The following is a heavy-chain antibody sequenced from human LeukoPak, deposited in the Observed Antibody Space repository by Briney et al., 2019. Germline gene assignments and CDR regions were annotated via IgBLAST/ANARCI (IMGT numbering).Heavy chain of an antibody. Sequence: SETLSLTCTVSGDSITSRTYYWGWIRQPPGKGLEWIGSIYYSGSTYYNPSLKSRVTISVDTSKNQFSLKLSSVTAADTAVYYCARVRFLQWPAPLDVWGKGTTVTVSS. CDR1: GDSITSRTYY. CDR3: ARVRFLQWPAPLDV. J-gene: IGHJ6*04. D-gene: IGHD3-3*01. CDR2: IYYSGST. V-gene: IGHV4-39*07.